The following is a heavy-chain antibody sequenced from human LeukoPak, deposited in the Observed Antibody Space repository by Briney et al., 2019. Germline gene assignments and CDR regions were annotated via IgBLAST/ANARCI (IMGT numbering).Heavy chain of an antibody. CDR3: ASAGSGSYSVGVQYYFDY. J-gene: IGHJ4*02. V-gene: IGHV3-30*01. Sequence: DSVKGRFTISRDNSKNTLYLQMNSLRSEDTAVYYCASAGSGSYSVGVQYYFDYWGQGTLVTVSS. D-gene: IGHD1-26*01.